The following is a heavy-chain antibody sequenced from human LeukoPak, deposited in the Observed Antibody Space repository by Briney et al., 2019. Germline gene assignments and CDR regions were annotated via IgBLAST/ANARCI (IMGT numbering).Heavy chain of an antibody. J-gene: IGHJ4*02. D-gene: IGHD6-13*01. CDR1: GFTFSSYA. CDR2: ISGSGGST. V-gene: IGHV3-23*01. CDR3: AKGSIAAVWEGY. Sequence: GGSLRLSCTASGFTFSSYAMSWVRQAPGKGLEWVSAISGSGGSTYYADSVKGRFTISRDNSKNTLYLQMNSLRAEDTAVYYCAKGSIAAVWEGYWGQGTLVTVSS.